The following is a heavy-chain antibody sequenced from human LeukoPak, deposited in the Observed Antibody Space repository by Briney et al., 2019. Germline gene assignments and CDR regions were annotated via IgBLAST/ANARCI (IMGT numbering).Heavy chain of an antibody. J-gene: IGHJ6*03. V-gene: IGHV1-46*01. CDR1: GYTFTSYY. D-gene: IGHD3-10*01. Sequence: ASVKVSCKASGYTFTSYYMHWVRQAPGQGLEWMGIINPSGGSTSYAQKFQGRVTMTRDTSTSTVYMELSSLRSEDTAVYYCARSSNKVLLWFGETKGARSYYMDVWGKGTTVTISS. CDR3: ARSSNKVLLWFGETKGARSYYMDV. CDR2: INPSGGST.